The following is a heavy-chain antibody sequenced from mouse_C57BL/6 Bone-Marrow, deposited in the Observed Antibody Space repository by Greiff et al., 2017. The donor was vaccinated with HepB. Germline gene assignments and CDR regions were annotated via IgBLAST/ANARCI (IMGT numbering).Heavy chain of an antibody. J-gene: IGHJ2*01. CDR1: GFTFSDYG. V-gene: IGHV5-17*01. CDR3: ARRRASFYYFDY. Sequence: DVMLVESGGGLVKPGGSLKLSCAASGFTFSDYGMHWVRQAPEKGLEWVAYISSGSSTIYYADTVKGRFTISRDNAKNTLFLQMTSLRSEDTAMYYCARRRASFYYFDYWGQGTTLTVSS. CDR2: ISSGSSTI.